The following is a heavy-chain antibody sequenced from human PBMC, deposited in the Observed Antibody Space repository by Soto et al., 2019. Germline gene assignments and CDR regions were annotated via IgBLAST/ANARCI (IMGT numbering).Heavy chain of an antibody. CDR3: ARQCGISAALMNWFDP. J-gene: IGHJ5*02. V-gene: IGHV4-59*08. D-gene: IGHD6-13*01. Sequence: SETLSLTCPVSGGSLSSYYWSWIRQPPGKGLEWIGYIYYSGSTNYNPSLKSRVTISVDTSKNQFSLKLSSVTAADTAMFYCARQCGISAALMNWFDPWGQGTLVTVSS. CDR1: GGSLSSYY. CDR2: IYYSGST.